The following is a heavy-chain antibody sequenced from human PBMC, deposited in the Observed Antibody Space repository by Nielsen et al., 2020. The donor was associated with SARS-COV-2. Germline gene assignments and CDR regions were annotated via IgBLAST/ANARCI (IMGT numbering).Heavy chain of an antibody. CDR3: VGRRTPRGVYSFEY. CDR1: GFTFGSND. D-gene: IGHD3-10*01. Sequence: GESLKISCAASGFTFGSNDMSWVRQAPGKGPEWVSSISATSVYTYYADSVKGRFTISRDNSKNTLYLQMNSLRADDTAVYYCVGRRTPRGVYSFEYWGQGTLVTVSS. CDR2: ISATSVYT. J-gene: IGHJ4*02. V-gene: IGHV3-23*01.